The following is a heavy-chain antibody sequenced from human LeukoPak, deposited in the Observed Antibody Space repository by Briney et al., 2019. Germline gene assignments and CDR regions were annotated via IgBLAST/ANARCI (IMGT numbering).Heavy chain of an antibody. Sequence: SETLSLTCTVSGGSISSSSYYWGWIRQPPGKGLEWIGSIYYSGSTYYNPSLKSRVTISVDTSKNQFSLKLSSVTAADTAVYYCAREGLLTAYYYYGMDVWGQGTTVTVSS. CDR1: GGSISSSSYY. CDR2: IYYSGST. D-gene: IGHD3-9*01. V-gene: IGHV4-39*02. CDR3: AREGLLTAYYYYGMDV. J-gene: IGHJ6*02.